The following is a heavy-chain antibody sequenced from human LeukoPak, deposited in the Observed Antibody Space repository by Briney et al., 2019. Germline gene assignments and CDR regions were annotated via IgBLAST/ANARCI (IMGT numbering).Heavy chain of an antibody. J-gene: IGHJ4*02. CDR3: ARVPPSAHQVFSSDY. CDR2: ISANNGEI. V-gene: IGHV1-18*01. D-gene: IGHD1-14*01. CDR1: GYTFTSYG. Sequence: ASVKVSCKASGYTFTSYGISWVRQAPGQGLEWMSWISANNGEIRYAQNFQARVTMTTDTSTTTAYMELRSLRSDDTAVYYCARVPPSAHQVFSSDYWGQGTQVTVSS.